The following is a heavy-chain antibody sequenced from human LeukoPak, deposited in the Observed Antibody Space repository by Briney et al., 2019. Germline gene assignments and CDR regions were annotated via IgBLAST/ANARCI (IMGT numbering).Heavy chain of an antibody. J-gene: IGHJ5*02. CDR2: IIPIFGAA. D-gene: IGHD2-2*01. CDR1: GYTFTSYD. V-gene: IGHV1-69*13. Sequence: SVKVSCKASGYTFTSYDIHWVRQATGQGLEWMGGIIPIFGAANYAQKFQGRVTITADESTSTAYMELSSLRSEDTAVYYCARSGDCSSTSCYAGGGWFDPWGQGTLVTVSS. CDR3: ARSGDCSSTSCYAGGGWFDP.